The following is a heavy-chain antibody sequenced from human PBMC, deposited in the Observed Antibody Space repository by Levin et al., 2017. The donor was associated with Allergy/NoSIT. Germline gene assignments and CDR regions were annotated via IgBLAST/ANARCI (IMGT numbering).Heavy chain of an antibody. Sequence: PSETLSLTCAVSGGSISSGGYSWSWIRQPPGKGLEWIGDIDHRGRSTYSPSLKSRVTMSVDTSKNQFYLNLSSVTAADTAVYFCVRAGTRVVTAWFDPWGQGTLVTVSS. CDR3: VRAGTRVVTAWFDP. J-gene: IGHJ5*02. CDR1: GGSISSGGYS. CDR2: IDHRGRS. V-gene: IGHV4-30-2*01. D-gene: IGHD3-10*01.